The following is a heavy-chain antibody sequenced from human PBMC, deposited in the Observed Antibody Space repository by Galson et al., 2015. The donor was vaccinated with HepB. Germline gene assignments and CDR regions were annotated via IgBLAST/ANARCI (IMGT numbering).Heavy chain of an antibody. CDR2: ISYDGNNK. V-gene: IGHV3-30*09. CDR3: ARDPDDANGYYHSFDY. Sequence: SLRLSCAASGFSFSDFAMHWVRQAPGKGLEWVSTISYDGNNKYYVDSVKGRFAISRDISKNTLYLQMNSLRAADTAVYYCARDPDDANGYYHSFDYWGQGTLVTVSS. D-gene: IGHD3-22*01. J-gene: IGHJ4*02. CDR1: GFSFSDFA.